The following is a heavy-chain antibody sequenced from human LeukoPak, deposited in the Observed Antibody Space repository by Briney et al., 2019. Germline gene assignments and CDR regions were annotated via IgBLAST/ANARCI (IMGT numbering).Heavy chain of an antibody. Sequence: GGSLRLSSAAPGFTVISNSMNWGRQAPGKGLEWGSIIYSDGNTLYTDSMKGRVFISRDSFKNTMRLQVNSLRSEHTAVYYSSTRHCSSTACYDYWGQGTLVTVSS. CDR2: IYSDGNT. CDR1: GFTVISNS. CDR3: STRHCSSTACYDY. D-gene: IGHD2-2*01. V-gene: IGHV3-53*01. J-gene: IGHJ4*02.